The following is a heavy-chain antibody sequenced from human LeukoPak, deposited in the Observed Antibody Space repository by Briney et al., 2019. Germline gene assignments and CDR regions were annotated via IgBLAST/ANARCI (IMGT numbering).Heavy chain of an antibody. J-gene: IGHJ3*02. CDR3: AREGYCSGGNCYLTDAFDI. Sequence: SETLSLTCTVSGYSISSGYYWGWIRQPPGKGLEWIGSIYHSGSTYYNPSLKSRVTISVDTSNNQFSLKLSSVTAADTAVYYCAREGYCSGGNCYLTDAFDIWGQGTLVTVSS. CDR1: GYSISSGYY. V-gene: IGHV4-38-2*02. D-gene: IGHD2-15*01. CDR2: IYHSGST.